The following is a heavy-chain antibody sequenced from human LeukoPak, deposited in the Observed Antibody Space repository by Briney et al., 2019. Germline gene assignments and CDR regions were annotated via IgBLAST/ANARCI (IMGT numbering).Heavy chain of an antibody. J-gene: IGHJ4*02. V-gene: IGHV4-31*03. D-gene: IGHD1-7*01. Sequence: SQTLSLTCTVSGGSISSGGYYWSWIRQHPGKGLEWMGYVYNSGNTDYNPSLKSRVTISADTSKNQFSLKLTSVTAADTAVYYCVRDRELNYWGQGTLVTVSS. CDR2: VYNSGNT. CDR1: GGSISSGGYY. CDR3: VRDRELNY.